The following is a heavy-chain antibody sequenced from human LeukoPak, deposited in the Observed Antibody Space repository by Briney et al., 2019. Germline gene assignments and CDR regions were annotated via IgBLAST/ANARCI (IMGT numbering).Heavy chain of an antibody. V-gene: IGHV3-74*01. CDR1: GFTFSSHW. D-gene: IGHD5-12*01. Sequence: HPGGSLRLSCAASGFTFSSHWMHWVRQAPGKGLVWVSRIDYDGINTNYADSVKGRFTISRDNAKNTLYLQMNSLRAEDTAVYYCAKPRDEAWLRWRSHFDYWGQGTLVTVSS. CDR3: AKPRDEAWLRWRSHFDY. CDR2: IDYDGINT. J-gene: IGHJ4*02.